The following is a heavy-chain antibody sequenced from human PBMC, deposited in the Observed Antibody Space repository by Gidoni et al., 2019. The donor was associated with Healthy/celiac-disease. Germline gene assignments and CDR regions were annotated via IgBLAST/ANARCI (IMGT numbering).Heavy chain of an antibody. CDR1: GFTVSSNY. D-gene: IGHD3-10*01. V-gene: IGHV3-53*01. Sequence: VQLVESGGGLIQPGGSLRLSCAAPGFTVSSNYMSWVRQAPGKGLEWVSVIYSGGSTYYADSVKGRFTISRDNSKNTLYLQMNSLRAEDTAVYYCARIFGELFYYYGMDVWGQGTTVTVSS. J-gene: IGHJ6*02. CDR3: ARIFGELFYYYGMDV. CDR2: IYSGGST.